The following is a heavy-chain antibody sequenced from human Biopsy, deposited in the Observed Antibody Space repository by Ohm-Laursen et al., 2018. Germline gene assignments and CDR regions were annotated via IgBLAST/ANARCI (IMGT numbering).Heavy chain of an antibody. CDR2: IYYSGNT. J-gene: IGHJ4*02. CDR1: GYSVTNDYY. Sequence: SETLSLTCTVSGYSVTNDYYWGWIRQPPGKGLEWIGNIYYSGNTDYSPSLKSRVTISVDTSNNQFSLKLRSVTAADTAVYYCARQVDFWSGYVDYWGQGTLVAVSS. CDR3: ARQVDFWSGYVDY. V-gene: IGHV4-38-2*02. D-gene: IGHD3-3*01.